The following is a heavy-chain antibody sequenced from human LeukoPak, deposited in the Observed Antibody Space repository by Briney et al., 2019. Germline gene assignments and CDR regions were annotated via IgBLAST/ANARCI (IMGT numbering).Heavy chain of an antibody. CDR3: ARGSRNYGGKRTFDY. D-gene: IGHD4-23*01. J-gene: IGHJ4*02. CDR1: GGSFSGYY. CDR2: INHSGST. V-gene: IGHV4-34*01. Sequence: SETLSLTCAVYGGSFSGYYWSWIRQPPGKGLEWIGEINHSGSTNYNPSLKSRVTISVDTSKNQFSLKLSSVTAADTAVYYCARGSRNYGGKRTFDYWGQGTLVTVSS.